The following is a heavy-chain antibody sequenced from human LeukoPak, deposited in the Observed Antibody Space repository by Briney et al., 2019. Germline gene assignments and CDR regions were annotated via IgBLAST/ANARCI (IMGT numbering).Heavy chain of an antibody. CDR1: GYSFTSYC. CDR3: ARSLRNLRIVGATAAWFDP. V-gene: IGHV5-51*01. J-gene: IGHJ5*02. D-gene: IGHD1-26*01. CDR2: IYPGDSDT. Sequence: GESLKISCKGSGYSFTSYCIGWVRQMPGKGLEWMGIIYPGDSDTRYSPSFQGQVTISADKSISTAYLQWSSLKASDTAMYYCARSLRNLRIVGATAAWFDPWGQGTLVTVSS.